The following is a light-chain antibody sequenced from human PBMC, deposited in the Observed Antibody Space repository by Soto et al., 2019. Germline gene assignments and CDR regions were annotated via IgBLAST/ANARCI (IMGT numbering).Light chain of an antibody. V-gene: IGLV2-14*01. CDR3: SSYTGSSTYVV. CDR2: DVN. J-gene: IGLJ2*01. CDR1: SSDVGGYNY. Sequence: QFALTQAASESGSPGQSITISCTGTSSDVGGYNYVSWYQQHPGKAPKLMIYDVNNRPSGVSNRFSGSKSGNTASLTISGLQAEDEADYYCSSYTGSSTYVVFGGGTKLTVL.